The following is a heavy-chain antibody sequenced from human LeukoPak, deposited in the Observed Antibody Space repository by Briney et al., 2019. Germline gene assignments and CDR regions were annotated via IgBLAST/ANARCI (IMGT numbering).Heavy chain of an antibody. CDR3: ARDTADDAFDI. V-gene: IGHV3-74*01. CDR2: INSDGSTT. J-gene: IGHJ3*02. CDR1: GFTFSSYW. Sequence: PGGSLRLSCAASGFTFSSYWMHWVRQAPGKGLVWVSRINSDGSTTSYADSVKGRFTISRDNAKNTLYLQMNSLRAEDTAVYYCARDTADDAFDIWGQGTMVTVSS.